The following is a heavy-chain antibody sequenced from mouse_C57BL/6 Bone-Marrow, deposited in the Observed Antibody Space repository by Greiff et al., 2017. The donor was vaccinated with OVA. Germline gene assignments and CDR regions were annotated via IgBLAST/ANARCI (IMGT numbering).Heavy chain of an antibody. J-gene: IGHJ4*01. CDR1: GYTFTSYW. Sequence: QVHVKQPGAELVMPGASVKLSCKASGYTFTSYWMHWVKQRPGPGLEWIGEIDPSDSYTNYNQTFKGKSTLTVDKSSSTAYMQLSSLTSEDSAVYYCARYYYGYYAMDYWGQGTSVTVSS. D-gene: IGHD1-1*01. CDR2: IDPSDSYT. V-gene: IGHV1-69*01. CDR3: ARYYYGYYAMDY.